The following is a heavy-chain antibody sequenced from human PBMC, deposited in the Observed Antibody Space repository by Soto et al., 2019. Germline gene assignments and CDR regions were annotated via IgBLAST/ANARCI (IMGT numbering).Heavy chain of an antibody. J-gene: IGHJ5*02. CDR2: IYYSGST. CDR1: GGSISSGGYY. V-gene: IGHV4-31*03. Sequence: QVQLQESGPGLVKPSQTLSLTCTVSGGSISSGGYYWSWIRQHPGKGLEWSGYIYYSGSTYYNPSLKSRVTISLDTSKNQFSLKLSSVTAADTAVYYCARVRYCSGGSCYPRFDPWGQGTLVTVSS. CDR3: ARVRYCSGGSCYPRFDP. D-gene: IGHD2-15*01.